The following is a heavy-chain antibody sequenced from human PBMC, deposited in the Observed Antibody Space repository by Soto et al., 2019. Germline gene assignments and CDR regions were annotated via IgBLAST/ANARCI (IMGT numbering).Heavy chain of an antibody. Sequence: VQLVESGGGLVQPGGSLRLTCAVSGFTFSGSWMSWVRQAPGKGLEWVANVNQDGSDKNYVDSVKGRFTISRDNAKNALYLEMNSLRVEDGVVYYCVRGGGNFDYWGQGSLVTVSS. J-gene: IGHJ4*02. D-gene: IGHD3-16*01. CDR2: VNQDGSDK. V-gene: IGHV3-7*04. CDR3: VRGGGNFDY. CDR1: GFTFSGSW.